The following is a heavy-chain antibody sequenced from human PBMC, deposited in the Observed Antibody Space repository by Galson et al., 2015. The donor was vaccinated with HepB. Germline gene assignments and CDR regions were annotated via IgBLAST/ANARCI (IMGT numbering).Heavy chain of an antibody. D-gene: IGHD6-6*01. Sequence: SLRLSCAASGFTFTHYAMTWVRQAPGKGLEWVSSISGSGGSTYYADSVKGRFTISRDNANNTLYLQMNSLRAEDTAVYYCAKQAFRSSSSWFDPWGQGTLVTVSS. CDR2: ISGSGGST. V-gene: IGHV3-23*01. CDR1: GFTFTHYA. J-gene: IGHJ5*02. CDR3: AKQAFRSSSSWFDP.